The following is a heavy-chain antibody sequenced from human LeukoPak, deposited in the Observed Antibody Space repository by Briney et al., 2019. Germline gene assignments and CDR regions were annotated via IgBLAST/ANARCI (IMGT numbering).Heavy chain of an antibody. Sequence: ASVKVSYKASGYTFTSYGISWVRQAPGQGLEWMGWISAYNGNTNYAQKLQGRVTMSTDTSTSTAYMELRSLRSDDTAVYYCARDLSHRYCSGGSCSYYFDYWGQGTLVTVSS. CDR1: GYTFTSYG. J-gene: IGHJ4*02. V-gene: IGHV1-18*01. CDR2: ISAYNGNT. CDR3: ARDLSHRYCSGGSCSYYFDY. D-gene: IGHD2-15*01.